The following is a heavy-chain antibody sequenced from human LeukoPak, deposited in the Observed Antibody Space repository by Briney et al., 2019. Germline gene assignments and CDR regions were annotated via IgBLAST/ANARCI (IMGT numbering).Heavy chain of an antibody. Sequence: KPSQTLSLTCAVSGVSINSGDYYWTWIRQPPGKGLECFGYIYYSGSTYYNPSLKSRIAMSVDTSMNQFSLKLNSVTAADTAVYYCARGRVFGELSLNYYSYYMDVWGKGTTVTVSS. CDR2: IYYSGST. V-gene: IGHV4-30-4*08. J-gene: IGHJ6*03. D-gene: IGHD3-10*01. CDR3: ARGRVFGELSLNYYSYYMDV. CDR1: GVSINSGDYY.